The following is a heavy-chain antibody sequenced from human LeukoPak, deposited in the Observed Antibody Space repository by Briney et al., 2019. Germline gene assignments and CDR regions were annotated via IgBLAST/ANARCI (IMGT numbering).Heavy chain of an antibody. D-gene: IGHD3-22*01. Sequence: GGSLRLSCAASGFTFSSYAMSWVRQAAGKGLEWVSAISGSGGSTHYADSVKGRFTISRDNSKNTLYLQMNSLRAEDTAVYYCAKDSPYYYDSSRYPDYWGQGTLVTVSS. CDR2: ISGSGGST. CDR1: GFTFSSYA. CDR3: AKDSPYYYDSSRYPDY. V-gene: IGHV3-23*01. J-gene: IGHJ4*02.